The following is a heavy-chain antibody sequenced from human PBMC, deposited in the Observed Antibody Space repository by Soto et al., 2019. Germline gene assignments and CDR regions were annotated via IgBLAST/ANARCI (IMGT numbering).Heavy chain of an antibody. CDR3: ARDHGIAARPGFYYYYGMDV. Sequence: PSETLSLTCTVSGGSISSGDYYWSWIRQPPEKGLEWIGYIYYSGSTYYNPSLKSRVTISVDTSKNQFSLTLGPVTAAATAVYYCARDHGIAARPGFYYYYGMDVGGQGTTVTAP. D-gene: IGHD6-6*01. V-gene: IGHV4-30-4*01. CDR2: IYYSGST. CDR1: GGSISSGDYY. J-gene: IGHJ6*02.